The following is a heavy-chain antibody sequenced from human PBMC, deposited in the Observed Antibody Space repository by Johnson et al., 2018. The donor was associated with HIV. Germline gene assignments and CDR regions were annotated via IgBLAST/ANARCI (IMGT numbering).Heavy chain of an antibody. Sequence: VQLVESGGGVVRPGGSLRLSCAASGFNFDDYGMSWVRQAPGKGLEWVSGINWNGGRTGYADSVKGRFTISRDNAKNSLHLQMNSLRAEDTALYYCARDWDYYDSSGYYYANMVDAFDVWGQGTVVTVSS. J-gene: IGHJ3*01. CDR2: INWNGGRT. V-gene: IGHV3-20*04. CDR1: GFNFDDYG. D-gene: IGHD3-22*01. CDR3: ARDWDYYDSSGYYYANMVDAFDV.